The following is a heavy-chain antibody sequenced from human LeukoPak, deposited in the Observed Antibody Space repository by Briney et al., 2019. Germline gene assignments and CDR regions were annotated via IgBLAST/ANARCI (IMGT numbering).Heavy chain of an antibody. CDR2: INHSGST. Sequence: ASETLSLTCAVYGGSFSGYYWSWIRQPPGKGLEWIGEINHSGSTNYNPSLKSRVTISVDTSKNQFSLKLSSVTAADTAVYYCAGGSGSYSAVDYWGQGTLVTVSS. J-gene: IGHJ4*02. CDR1: GGSFSGYY. D-gene: IGHD3-10*01. V-gene: IGHV4-34*01. CDR3: AGGSGSYSAVDY.